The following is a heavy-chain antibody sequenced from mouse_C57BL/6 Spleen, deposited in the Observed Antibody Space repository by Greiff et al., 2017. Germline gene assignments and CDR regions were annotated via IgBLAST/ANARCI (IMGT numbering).Heavy chain of an antibody. V-gene: IGHV1-64*01. CDR2: IHPNSGST. CDR1: GYTFTSYW. D-gene: IGHD4-1*01. CDR3: AKGTGTVFDY. Sequence: VPLQQPGAELVKPGASVKLSCKASGYTFTSYWMHWVKQRPGQGLEWIGMIHPNSGSTNYNEKFKSKATLTVDNYASTDYMQLSSLTSEDSAVYYCAKGTGTVFDYWGQGTTLTVSS. J-gene: IGHJ2*01.